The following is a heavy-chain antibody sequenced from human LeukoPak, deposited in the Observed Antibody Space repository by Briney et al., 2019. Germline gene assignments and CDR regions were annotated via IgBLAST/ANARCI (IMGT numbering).Heavy chain of an antibody. D-gene: IGHD4-11*01. CDR3: ARGLGLDY. J-gene: IGHJ4*02. V-gene: IGHV1-2*02. Sequence: RASVKVSCKSSGYXLNAYYIHWVRQAPGQGLEWMGWINPSSGGTKHAQEFQGRVTMARDTSISTTYMELSRLTSDDTAVYYCARGLGLDYWGQGTLVTVSS. CDR2: INPSSGGT. CDR1: GYXLNAYY.